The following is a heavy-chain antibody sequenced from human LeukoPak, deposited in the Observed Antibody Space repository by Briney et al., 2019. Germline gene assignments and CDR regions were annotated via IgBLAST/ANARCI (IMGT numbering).Heavy chain of an antibody. CDR3: ATPKVVGALDY. V-gene: IGHV3-53*01. Sequence: PGGSLRLSCVASGFIVSSNYMSWVRQAPGKGLEWVSVIYTGGATYYSDSVKGRFTISRDNSENTLYLQMNSLRAEDTAVYYCATPKVVGALDYWGQGTLVTVSS. J-gene: IGHJ4*02. CDR1: GFIVSSNY. CDR2: IYTGGAT. D-gene: IGHD1-26*01.